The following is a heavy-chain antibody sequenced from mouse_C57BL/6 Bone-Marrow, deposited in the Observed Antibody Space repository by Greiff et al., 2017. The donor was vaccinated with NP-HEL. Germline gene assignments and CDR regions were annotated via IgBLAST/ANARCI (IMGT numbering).Heavy chain of an antibody. CDR3: VRQGYDGYYLDY. V-gene: IGHV10-1*01. D-gene: IGHD2-3*01. J-gene: IGHJ2*01. CDR1: GFSFNTYA. Sequence: EVNLVESGGGLVQPKGSLKLSCAASGFSFNTYAMNWVRQAPGKGLEWVARIRSKSNNYATYYADSLKDSFTISRDDSESMLYLQMNNLKTEDTAMYYCVRQGYDGYYLDYWGQGTTLTVSS. CDR2: IRSKSNNYAT.